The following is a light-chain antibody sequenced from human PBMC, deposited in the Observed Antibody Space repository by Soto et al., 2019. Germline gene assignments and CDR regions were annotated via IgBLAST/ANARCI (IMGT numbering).Light chain of an antibody. J-gene: IGKJ1*01. CDR2: DAS. Sequence: EIVLTQSPATLSLSPGERATLSCRASQSVSSYLAWYQQKPGQAPRLLIYDASNRATGIPARFSGSGSGTXXXXTXSSPEPEDFAVYYCQQRSNWPHTFGQGTKVEIK. CDR1: QSVSSY. V-gene: IGKV3-11*01. CDR3: QQRSNWPHT.